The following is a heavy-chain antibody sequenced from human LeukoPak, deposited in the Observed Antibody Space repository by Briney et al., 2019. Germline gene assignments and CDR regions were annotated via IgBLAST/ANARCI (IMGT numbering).Heavy chain of an antibody. D-gene: IGHD3-10*01. CDR2: IYTSGST. CDR3: ARGPYYYGSGSYFSYWFDP. V-gene: IGHV4-4*07. J-gene: IGHJ5*02. CDR1: GGSISSYY. Sequence: SETLSLTCTVSGGSISSYYWSWIRQPAGKGLEWIGRIYTSGSTNYNPSLKSRVTMSVDTSKNQFSLKLSSVTAADTAVYYCARGPYYYGSGSYFSYWFDPWGQGTLVTVSS.